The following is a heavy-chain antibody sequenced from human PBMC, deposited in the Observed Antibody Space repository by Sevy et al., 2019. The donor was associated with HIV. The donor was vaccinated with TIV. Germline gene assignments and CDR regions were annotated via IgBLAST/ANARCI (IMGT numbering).Heavy chain of an antibody. V-gene: IGHV3-30*18. J-gene: IGHJ4*02. CDR3: AKDLYYGSGSYYSPFDY. CDR1: GFTFSSYG. CDR2: ISYDGSNK. D-gene: IGHD3-10*01. Sequence: GGSLRLSCAASGFTFSSYGMHWVRQAPGKGLEWVAVISYDGSNKYYADSVKGRFTISRDNSKNTLYLQMNSLRAEDTAVYYCAKDLYYGSGSYYSPFDYWGQGTLVTVSS.